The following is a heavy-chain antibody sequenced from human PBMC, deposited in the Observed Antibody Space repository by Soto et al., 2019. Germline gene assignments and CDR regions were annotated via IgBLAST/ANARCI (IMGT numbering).Heavy chain of an antibody. CDR1: GGSFSGYY. Sequence: QVQLQQWGAGLLKPSETLSLTCAVYGGSFSGYYWSWIRQPPGKGLEWIGEINHSGSTNSNPSLKSRVTISVDTSKNQFSLKLSSVTAADTAVYYCARKGAAGTRAPYYYYGMDVWGQGTTVTVSS. CDR2: INHSGST. V-gene: IGHV4-34*01. J-gene: IGHJ6*02. CDR3: ARKGAAGTRAPYYYYGMDV. D-gene: IGHD6-13*01.